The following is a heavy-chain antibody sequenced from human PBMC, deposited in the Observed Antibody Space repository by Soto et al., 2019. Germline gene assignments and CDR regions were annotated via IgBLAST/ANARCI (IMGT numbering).Heavy chain of an antibody. CDR3: ASGRFNYDFWSGFLLA. CDR1: GGCISSSSYY. V-gene: IGHV4-39*01. J-gene: IGHJ5*02. CDR2: IYYSGST. Sequence: PSETLSLTCTVSGGCISSSSYYWGWIRQPPGKGLEWIGSIYYSGSTYYNPSLKSRVTISVDTSKNQFSLKLSSVTAADTAVYYCASGRFNYDFWSGFLLAWGQGTLVTVSS. D-gene: IGHD3-3*01.